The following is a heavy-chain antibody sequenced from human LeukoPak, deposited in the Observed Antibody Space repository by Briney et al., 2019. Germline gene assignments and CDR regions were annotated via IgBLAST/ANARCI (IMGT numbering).Heavy chain of an antibody. CDR3: AKDFGYDFWSGYYGSYGMDV. D-gene: IGHD3-3*01. V-gene: IGHV3-23*01. Sequence: GGSLRLSCAASGFTFSSYAMSRVRQAPGKGLEWVSAISGSGGSTYYADSVKGRFTISRDNSKNTLYLQMNSLRAEDTAVYYCAKDFGYDFWSGYYGSYGMDVWGQGTTVTVSS. CDR1: GFTFSSYA. J-gene: IGHJ6*02. CDR2: ISGSGGST.